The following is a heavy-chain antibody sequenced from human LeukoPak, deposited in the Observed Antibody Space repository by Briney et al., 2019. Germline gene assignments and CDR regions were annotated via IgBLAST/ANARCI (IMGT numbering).Heavy chain of an antibody. CDR3: ARTGISQLRFLEWLFVDY. J-gene: IGHJ4*02. D-gene: IGHD3-3*01. V-gene: IGHV4-39*07. CDR1: GGSISSSSYY. Sequence: PSETLSLTCTVSGGSISSSSYYWGWIRQPPGKGLEWIGSIYYSGSTYYNPSLKSRVTTSVDTSKNQFSLKLSSVTAADTAVYYCARTGISQLRFLEWLFVDYWGQGTLVTVSS. CDR2: IYYSGST.